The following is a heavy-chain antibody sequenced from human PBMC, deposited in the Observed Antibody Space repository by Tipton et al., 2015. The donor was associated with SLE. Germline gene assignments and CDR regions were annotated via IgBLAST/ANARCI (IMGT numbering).Heavy chain of an antibody. CDR2: IYESGST. J-gene: IGHJ6*03. V-gene: IGHV4-39*01. Sequence: TLSLTCSVSGGSISSSGYYWGWIRQPSGKGLEWIGSIYESGSTYYNPSLKSRVTISVDTSKNQFSLKVSSVPAADTAVYYCARSGYYTSGNYFYYMDVWGKGTTVTVSS. D-gene: IGHD3-3*01. CDR3: ARSGYYTSGNYFYYMDV. CDR1: GGSISSSGYY.